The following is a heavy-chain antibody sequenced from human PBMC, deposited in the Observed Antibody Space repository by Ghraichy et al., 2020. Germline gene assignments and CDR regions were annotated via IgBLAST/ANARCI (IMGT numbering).Heavy chain of an antibody. CDR3: ARGRKSRLRALDPLYNWFDP. CDR1: GGSFRDYC. D-gene: IGHD1-14*01. Sequence: SETLSLTCAVSGGSFRDYCWSWIRQPPGKGLEWIGQINHSGSSNYNPSLESRVTISVDTSKNQFSLKLSSVTAADTSVYYCARGRKSRLRALDPLYNWFDPWGQGTQVTVSS. J-gene: IGHJ5*02. V-gene: IGHV4-34*01. CDR2: INHSGSS.